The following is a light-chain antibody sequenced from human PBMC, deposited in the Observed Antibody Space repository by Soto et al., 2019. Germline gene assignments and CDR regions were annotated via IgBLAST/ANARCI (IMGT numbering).Light chain of an antibody. Sequence: QSALTQPASVSGSPGQSITISCTGTSSDVGGYNYVSWYQQHPGKAPKLMIYDVSNRPSGVSNRFYGSKSGNTASLTISGLQAEDEADYYCSSYTSSSTLVVFGRGTKLTVL. J-gene: IGLJ2*01. V-gene: IGLV2-14*01. CDR2: DVS. CDR1: SSDVGGYNY. CDR3: SSYTSSSTLVV.